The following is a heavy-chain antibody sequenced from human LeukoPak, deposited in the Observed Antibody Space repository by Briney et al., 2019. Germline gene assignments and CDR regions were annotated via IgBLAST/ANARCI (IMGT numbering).Heavy chain of an antibody. J-gene: IGHJ5*01. V-gene: IGHV4-38-2*02. CDR3: AREGRYSSGWFDP. CDR2: IYHSGST. D-gene: IGHD3-9*01. CDR1: GYSISSGYY. Sequence: PSETLSLTCAVSGYSISSGYYWGWIRQPPGKGLEWIGSIYHSGSTYYNPSLKSRVTISVDTSKNQFSLKLSSVTAADTAVYYCAREGRYSSGWFDPWGQGTTVIVSS.